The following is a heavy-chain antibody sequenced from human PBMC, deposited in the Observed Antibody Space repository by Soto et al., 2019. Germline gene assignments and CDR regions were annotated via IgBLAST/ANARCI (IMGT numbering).Heavy chain of an antibody. CDR3: AEARTMARGIRAFDI. CDR2: ISGSGGMT. CDR1: GFAFGNYP. D-gene: IGHD3-10*01. Sequence: EAQLLQSGGGLVPPGGSLRLSCVASGFAFGNYPMAWVRQTPGKGLQWISTISGSGGMTDYEDSVRGRFTVSIDNSKDTVHLQMTSLRADDTGVYYCAEARTMARGIRAFDIWGQGTTVTISS. V-gene: IGHV3-23*01. J-gene: IGHJ3*02.